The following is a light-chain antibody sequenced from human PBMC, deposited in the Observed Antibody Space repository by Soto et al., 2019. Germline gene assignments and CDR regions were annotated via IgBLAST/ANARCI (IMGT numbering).Light chain of an antibody. CDR1: QSVSSN. CDR3: QQYNNWPRT. V-gene: IGKV3-15*01. J-gene: IGKJ1*01. CDR2: GAS. Sequence: KVMTQAPPPLSVSPGEKGPPSFRASQSVSSNLAWYQQKPGQAPRLLIYGASTRATGIPARFSGSGSGTEFTLTISSLQSEDFAVYYCQQYNNWPRTFGQGTKVDIK.